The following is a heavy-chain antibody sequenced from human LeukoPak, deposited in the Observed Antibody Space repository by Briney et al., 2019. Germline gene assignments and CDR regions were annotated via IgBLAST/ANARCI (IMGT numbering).Heavy chain of an antibody. CDR3: ASSYYYDSSGYYGGDYYYGMDV. Sequence: SETLSLTCTVSGGSISSYYWSWIRQPPGKGLEWIGHIYYSGSTNYNPSLKSRVTISVDTSKNQFSLKLSSVTAADTAVYYCASSYYYDSSGYYGGDYYYGMDVWGQGTTVTVSS. J-gene: IGHJ6*02. V-gene: IGHV4-59*08. CDR1: GGSISSYY. CDR2: IYYSGST. D-gene: IGHD3-22*01.